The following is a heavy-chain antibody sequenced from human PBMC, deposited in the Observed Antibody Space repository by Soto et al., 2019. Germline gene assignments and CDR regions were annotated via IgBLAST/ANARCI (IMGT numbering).Heavy chain of an antibody. CDR1: GFTFSSYS. CDR3: RNGNTVTNFDY. Sequence: GGSLRLSCAASGFTFSSYSMSWVRQAPGKGLEWVSAISGSGGSTYYADSVKGRFTISRDNSKNTLYLQMNSLRAEDTAVYYCRNGNTVTNFDYWGQGTLVTVSS. J-gene: IGHJ4*02. CDR2: ISGSGGST. V-gene: IGHV3-23*01. D-gene: IGHD4-17*01.